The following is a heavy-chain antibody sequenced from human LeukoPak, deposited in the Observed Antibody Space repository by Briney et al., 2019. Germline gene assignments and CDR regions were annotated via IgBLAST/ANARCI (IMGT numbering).Heavy chain of an antibody. CDR1: GDSVSSNSAT. CDR3: ARGATRIFDY. V-gene: IGHV6-1*01. J-gene: IGHJ4*02. CDR2: TYYRSKWYN. D-gene: IGHD2-15*01. Sequence: SQTLSLTCAISGDSVSSNSATWNRIRQSPSRGLEWLGRTYYRSKWYNDYAVSVKSRITINPDTSKKQFSLQLNSVTPEDTAVYYCARGATRIFDYWGQGTLVTVSS.